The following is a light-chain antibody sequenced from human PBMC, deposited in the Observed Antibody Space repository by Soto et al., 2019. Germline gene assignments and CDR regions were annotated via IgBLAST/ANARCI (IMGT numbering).Light chain of an antibody. CDR1: QSISSW. J-gene: IGKJ1*01. Sequence: IQMTQSPSTLSASVGDRVTITCRASQSISSWLAWYQQKPGKAPKLLIYKASSLESGVPSRFSGSGSGTEFTLTISSLQPDDFATYYCQQYYNYFRTFGQGTKVEIK. V-gene: IGKV1-5*03. CDR2: KAS. CDR3: QQYYNYFRT.